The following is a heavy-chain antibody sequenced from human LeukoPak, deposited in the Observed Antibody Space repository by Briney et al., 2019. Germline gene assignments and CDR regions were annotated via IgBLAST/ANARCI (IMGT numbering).Heavy chain of an antibody. CDR2: ISTYNGNT. CDR1: GYTFTKYG. CDR3: ATSTDTAILSLDY. Sequence: ASVKVSCKASGYTFTKYGITWVRQAPGQGLEWMGWISTYNGNTNYAQKLQGRVTMTTDTSTSTAYMELRSLISDDAAVYYCATSTDTAILSLDYWGQGTLVTVSS. D-gene: IGHD5-18*01. V-gene: IGHV1-18*01. J-gene: IGHJ4*02.